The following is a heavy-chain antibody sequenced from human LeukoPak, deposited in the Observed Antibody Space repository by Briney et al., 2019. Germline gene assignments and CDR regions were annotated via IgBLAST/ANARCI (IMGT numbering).Heavy chain of an antibody. V-gene: IGHV3-21*01. CDR1: GFTFSSYS. CDR2: ISSSSSYI. CDR3: ARDWRSRPYIAAAGTDAFDI. J-gene: IGHJ3*02. D-gene: IGHD6-13*01. Sequence: PGGSLRLSCAASGFTFSSYSMNWVRQAPGKGLEWVSSISSSSSYIYYADSVKGRFTISRDNAKNSLYPQMNSLRAEDTAVYCCARDWRSRPYIAAAGTDAFDIWGQGTMVTVSS.